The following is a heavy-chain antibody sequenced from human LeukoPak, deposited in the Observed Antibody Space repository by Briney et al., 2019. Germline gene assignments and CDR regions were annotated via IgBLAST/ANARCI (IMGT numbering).Heavy chain of an antibody. V-gene: IGHV1-18*01. CDR3: ASDGRAYYYDSSGSHDAFDI. D-gene: IGHD3-22*01. Sequence: ASVKVSCKASGYTFTSYGISWVRQAPGQGLEWMGWISAYNGNTNYAQKLQGRVTMTTDTSTSTAYMELRSLRSDDTAVYYCASDGRAYYYDSSGSHDAFDIWGQGTMVTVSS. CDR1: GYTFTSYG. J-gene: IGHJ3*02. CDR2: ISAYNGNT.